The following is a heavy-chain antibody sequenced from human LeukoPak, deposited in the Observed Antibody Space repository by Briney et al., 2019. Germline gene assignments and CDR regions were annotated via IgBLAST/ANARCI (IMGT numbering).Heavy chain of an antibody. CDR2: ISSSSSYI. J-gene: IGHJ6*03. Sequence: GGSLRLSCAASGFTFSSYSMNWVRQAPGKGLEWVSSISSSSSYIYYADSVKGRFTISRDNAKNSLYLQMNSLRAEDTAVYYCARVLRYCSSTSCVGYMDVWGKGTTVTVSS. D-gene: IGHD2-2*01. V-gene: IGHV3-21*01. CDR1: GFTFSSYS. CDR3: ARVLRYCSSTSCVGYMDV.